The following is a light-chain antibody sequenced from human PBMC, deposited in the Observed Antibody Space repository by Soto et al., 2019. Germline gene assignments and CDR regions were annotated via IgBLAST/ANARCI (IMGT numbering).Light chain of an antibody. J-gene: IGLJ2*01. V-gene: IGLV2-14*01. Sequence: QSVLTQPASVSESPGQSITISSTGAISDVGDYSYVSWYQHHPGQAPELLIYEVSNRPSGVSHRFSGSKSGNTASLTISGLQAEDEADYYCCSYTSISTGVLFGGGTKLTVL. CDR3: CSYTSISTGVL. CDR1: ISDVGDYSY. CDR2: EVS.